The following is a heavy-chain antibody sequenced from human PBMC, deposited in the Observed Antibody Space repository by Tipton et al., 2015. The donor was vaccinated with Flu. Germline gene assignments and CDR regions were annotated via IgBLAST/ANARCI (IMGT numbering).Heavy chain of an antibody. CDR1: GASVSSGTYY. D-gene: IGHD2-8*01. Sequence: GLVKPSETLSLSCNVAGASVSSGTYYWSWIRQPPGRGLEWIGHFDYSGTTNNNPSLKSRVTISLDTSKNQFSLKLKSVTAADTAVYYCARMRARDCTLGVCYLWYFDLWGRGTLVTVSS. CDR2: FDYSGTT. J-gene: IGHJ2*01. V-gene: IGHV4-61*01. CDR3: ARMRARDCTLGVCYLWYFDL.